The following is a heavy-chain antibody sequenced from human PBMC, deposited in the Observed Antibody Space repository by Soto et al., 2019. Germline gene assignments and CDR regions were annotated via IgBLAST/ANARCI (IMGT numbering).Heavy chain of an antibody. V-gene: IGHV3-23*01. CDR2: ISGSGGST. D-gene: IGHD6-13*01. J-gene: IGHJ4*02. CDR1: GFTFSSYA. CDR3: AKFREQQLVRENFDY. Sequence: GGSLRLSCAASGFTFSSYAMSWVRQAPGKGLEWVSAISGSGGSTYYADSVKGRFTISRDNSKNTLYLQMNSLRAEDTAVYYCAKFREQQLVRENFDYWGQGTLVTVSS.